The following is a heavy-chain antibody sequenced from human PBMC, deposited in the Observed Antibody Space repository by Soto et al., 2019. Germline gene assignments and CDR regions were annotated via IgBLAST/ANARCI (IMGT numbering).Heavy chain of an antibody. CDR1: GFTFSSYA. D-gene: IGHD3-9*01. Sequence: EVQLLESGGGLVQPGGSLRLSCAASGFTFSSYAMSWVRQAPGKGLEWVSAISGSGGSTYYADSVKGRFTISRDNSKNTLYLQMNSLRAEDTAVYYCAKARFYDILTGYYIEYYYYYGMDVWGQGTTVTVSS. V-gene: IGHV3-23*01. J-gene: IGHJ6*02. CDR3: AKARFYDILTGYYIEYYYYYGMDV. CDR2: ISGSGGST.